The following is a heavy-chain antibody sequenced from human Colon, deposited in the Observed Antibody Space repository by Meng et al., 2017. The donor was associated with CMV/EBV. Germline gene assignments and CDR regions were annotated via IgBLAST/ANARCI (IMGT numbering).Heavy chain of an antibody. V-gene: IGHV6-1*01. CDR2: TFYRSKWYN. J-gene: IGHJ1*01. CDR3: ARDLSGTDFH. D-gene: IGHD1-26*01. CDR1: GDSVSSNTAA. Sequence: SQTLSLTRGISGDSVSSNTAAWNWIRQSPSRGLEWMGRTFYRSKWYNDYGPSVKGRVTINPDTSKNQFSLHLNSVTPEDTAVYYCARDLSGTDFHWGQGTLVTVSS.